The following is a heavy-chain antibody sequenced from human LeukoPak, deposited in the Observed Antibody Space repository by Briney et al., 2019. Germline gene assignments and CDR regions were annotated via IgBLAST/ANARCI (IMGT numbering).Heavy chain of an antibody. D-gene: IGHD3-22*01. CDR3: TTVARHMIVVVSFDY. J-gene: IGHJ4*02. CDR1: GFTFGNAW. CDR2: IKSKTDGGTT. V-gene: IGHV3-15*01. Sequence: GGSLRLSCAASGFTFGNAWMSWVRQAPGKGLEWVGRIKSKTDGGTTDYAAPVKGRFTISRDDSKNTLYLQMNSLKTEDTAVYYCTTVARHMIVVVSFDYWGQGTLVTVSS.